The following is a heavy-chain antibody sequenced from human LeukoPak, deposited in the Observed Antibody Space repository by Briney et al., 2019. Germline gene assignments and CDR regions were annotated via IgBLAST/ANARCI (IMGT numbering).Heavy chain of an antibody. CDR3: ARPFRLGGYYYEFIDY. D-gene: IGHD3-22*01. Sequence: GGSLRLSCAASGFTFSSYAMHWVRQAPGKGLEWMAVISYDGSNKYYADSVKGRFTISRDNSKDTLYLQMNSLRAEDTAVYYCARPFRLGGYYYEFIDYWGQGTLVTVSS. J-gene: IGHJ4*02. V-gene: IGHV3-30-3*01. CDR2: ISYDGSNK. CDR1: GFTFSSYA.